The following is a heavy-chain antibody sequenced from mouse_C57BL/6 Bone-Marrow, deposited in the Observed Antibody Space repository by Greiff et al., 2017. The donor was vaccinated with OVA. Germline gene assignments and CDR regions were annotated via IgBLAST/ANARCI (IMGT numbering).Heavy chain of an antibody. CDR3: ASLLYSNFYYYAMDY. V-gene: IGHV5-4*03. CDR2: ISDGGSYT. D-gene: IGHD2-5*01. Sequence: EVKLQESGGGLVKPGGSLKLSCAASGFTFSSYAMSWVRQTPEKRLEWVATISDGGSYTYYPDNVKGRFTISRDNAKNNLYLQMSHLKSEDTAMYYCASLLYSNFYYYAMDYWGQGTSVTVSS. CDR1: GFTFSSYA. J-gene: IGHJ4*01.